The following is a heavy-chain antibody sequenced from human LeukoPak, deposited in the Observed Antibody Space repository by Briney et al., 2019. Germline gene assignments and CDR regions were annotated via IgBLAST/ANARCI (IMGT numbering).Heavy chain of an antibody. CDR3: ARGYCSSTSCYSDRSAWFDP. Sequence: ASVKVSCKASGYTFTGYYMHWVRQAPGQGLEWMGWINPNSGGTNYAQKFQGRVTMTRDTSISTAYMELSRLRSDDTAVYYCARGYCSSTSCYSDRSAWFDPWGQGTLVTVSS. V-gene: IGHV1-2*02. J-gene: IGHJ5*02. CDR2: INPNSGGT. D-gene: IGHD2-2*02. CDR1: GYTFTGYY.